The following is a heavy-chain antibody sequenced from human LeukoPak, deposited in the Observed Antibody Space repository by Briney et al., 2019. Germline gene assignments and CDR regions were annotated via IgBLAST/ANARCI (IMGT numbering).Heavy chain of an antibody. D-gene: IGHD6-19*01. CDR1: GFSFSSYW. V-gene: IGHV3-7*04. J-gene: IGHJ3*02. CDR3: ARGQWLKFDAFDI. Sequence: GGSLRLSCAASGFSFSSYWMAWVRQAPGKGLEWVANIKQDGSEKYHVDSVKGRFTISRDNAKNSLYLYMNSLTAEDTAVHYCARGQWLKFDAFDIWGHGTLVTVSS. CDR2: IKQDGSEK.